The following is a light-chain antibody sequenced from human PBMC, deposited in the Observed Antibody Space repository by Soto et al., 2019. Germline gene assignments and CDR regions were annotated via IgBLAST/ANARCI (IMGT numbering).Light chain of an antibody. J-gene: IGKJ2*01. CDR2: KAS. V-gene: IGKV1-5*03. Sequence: DIQMTQSPSTLSASVGDRVTITCRASQSISSWLAWYQQKPGKAPKLLIYKASSLQSGVPSRFSGSGSGTAFPLTISSLQPDDFATYYCQQYNTYSGTFGQGTKLEIK. CDR1: QSISSW. CDR3: QQYNTYSGT.